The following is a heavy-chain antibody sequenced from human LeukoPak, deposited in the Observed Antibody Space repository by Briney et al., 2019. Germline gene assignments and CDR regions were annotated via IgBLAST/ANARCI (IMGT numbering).Heavy chain of an antibody. D-gene: IGHD1-14*01. V-gene: IGHV3-11*01. CDR2: ISDSGSAT. CDR3: ARERKPIVYYGMSF. CDR1: GFTFSDYY. J-gene: IGHJ6*02. Sequence: AGGSLRLSCAASGFTFSDYYMSWVRQAPGKGLEWVSYISDSGSATYYADSVKGRFTISRDNAKNSLYLQMNSLRAEDTATYYCARERKPIVYYGMSFWGQGTTVTVSS.